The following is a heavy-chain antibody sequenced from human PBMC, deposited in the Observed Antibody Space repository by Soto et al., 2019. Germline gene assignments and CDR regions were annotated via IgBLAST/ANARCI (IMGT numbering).Heavy chain of an antibody. CDR3: RGDSSGYFEEFYYYGMDV. V-gene: IGHV3-15*01. Sequence: EVQLVESGGGLVKPGGSLRLSCAASGFTFNNAWMSWVRQAPGKGLEWIGRIKSKTHGGTAEYAAPVKSRFTISRDDSKNTLYLQMNNLKTEDTAVYYCRGDSSGYFEEFYYYGMDVWGQGTTVTVSS. D-gene: IGHD3-22*01. CDR2: IKSKTHGGTA. J-gene: IGHJ6*02. CDR1: GFTFNNAW.